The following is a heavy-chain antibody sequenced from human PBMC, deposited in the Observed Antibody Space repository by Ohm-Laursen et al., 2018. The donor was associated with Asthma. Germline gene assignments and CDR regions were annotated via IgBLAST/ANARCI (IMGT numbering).Heavy chain of an antibody. CDR2: ISYSGST. CDR1: DISFSSSSYY. D-gene: IGHD3-22*01. CDR3: ARVTYSSGSPGFDY. V-gene: IGHV4-39*07. Sequence: SDTLSLTCSVTDISFSSSSYYWGWIRQTPGKGLEWIASISYSGSTYYNPSLKSRVTISVDRSKNQFSLKLSSVTAVDTAVYYCARVTYSSGSPGFDYWGQGTLVTVSS. J-gene: IGHJ4*02.